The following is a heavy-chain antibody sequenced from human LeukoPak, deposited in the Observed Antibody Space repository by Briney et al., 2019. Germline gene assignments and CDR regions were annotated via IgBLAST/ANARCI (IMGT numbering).Heavy chain of an antibody. CDR3: ARDSGYDFEFDY. D-gene: IGHD5-12*01. J-gene: IGHJ4*02. Sequence: PSETLSPTCTVSGGSISSGSYYWSWIRQPAGKGLEWIGRIYTSGSTYYNPSLKSRVTISVDTSKNQFSLKLSSVTAADTAVYYCARDSGYDFEFDYWGQGTLVTVSS. CDR1: GGSISSGSYY. V-gene: IGHV4-61*02. CDR2: IYTSGST.